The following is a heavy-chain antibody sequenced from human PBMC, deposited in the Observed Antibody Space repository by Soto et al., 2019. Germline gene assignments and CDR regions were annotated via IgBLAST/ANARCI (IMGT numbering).Heavy chain of an antibody. CDR2: IYYSGST. CDR3: ARTTVTTDYYYYYMDV. J-gene: IGHJ6*03. Sequence: SETLSLTCTVSGGSISSDYWSWIRQPPGKGLEWIGYIYYSGSTNYNPSLKSRVTISVDTSKNQFSPKLSSVTAADTAVYYCARTTVTTDYYYYYMDVWGKGTTVTVSS. V-gene: IGHV4-59*08. CDR1: GGSISSDY. D-gene: IGHD4-17*01.